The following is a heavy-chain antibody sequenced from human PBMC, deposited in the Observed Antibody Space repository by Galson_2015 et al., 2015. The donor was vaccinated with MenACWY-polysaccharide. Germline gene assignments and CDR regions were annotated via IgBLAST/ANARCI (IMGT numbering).Heavy chain of an antibody. Sequence: SCKASGGTFDDHGITWVRQAPGQGLEWMGRIIPMLGKPNYPQKIQGRVTITADQSTRTVYMELSSLRSEDTAVYYCARADCSGDGRCYFAHWGQGTLVTVSS. CDR3: ARADCSGDGRCYFAH. J-gene: IGHJ4*02. V-gene: IGHV1-69*04. D-gene: IGHD2-15*01. CDR1: GGTFDDHG. CDR2: IIPMLGKP.